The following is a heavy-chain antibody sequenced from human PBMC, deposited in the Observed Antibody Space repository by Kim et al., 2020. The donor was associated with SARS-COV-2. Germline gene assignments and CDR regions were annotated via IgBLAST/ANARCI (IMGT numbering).Heavy chain of an antibody. J-gene: IGHJ5*02. CDR2: ISSPGTTT. V-gene: IGHV3-11*04. D-gene: IGHD3-16*02. CDR3: ARQTTFSGRYRYFDP. CDR1: GFTFSVYY. Sequence: GGSLRLSCTASGFTFSVYYMGWIRQAPGKGLEWVSYISSPGTTTYYADSVNGRFTISRDNAKNSLYLQMNSLRVEDAAVYYCARQTTFSGRYRYFDPWGQGTLVTVSS.